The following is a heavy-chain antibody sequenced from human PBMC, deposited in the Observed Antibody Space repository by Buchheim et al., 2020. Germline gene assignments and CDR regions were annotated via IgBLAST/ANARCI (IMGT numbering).Heavy chain of an antibody. CDR1: GFTFSSYW. J-gene: IGHJ6*02. CDR3: ARSNEILGYCSSTSCYLYYYYGMDV. D-gene: IGHD2-2*01. V-gene: IGHV3-7*01. CDR2: IKQDGSEK. Sequence: EVQLVESRGGLVQPGGSLRLSCAASGFTFSSYWMSWVRQAPGKGLEWVANIKQDGSEKYYVDSVKGRFTISRDNAKNSLYLQMNSLRAEDTAVYYCARSNEILGYCSSTSCYLYYYYGMDVWGQGTT.